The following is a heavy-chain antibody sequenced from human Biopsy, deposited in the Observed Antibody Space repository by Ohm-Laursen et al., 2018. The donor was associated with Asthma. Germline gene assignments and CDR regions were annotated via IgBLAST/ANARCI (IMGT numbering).Heavy chain of an antibody. D-gene: IGHD6-19*01. J-gene: IGHJ4*02. CDR2: IYCGVTS. CDR1: GFTVSRDH. Sequence: SLRLSCAASGFTVSRDHMFWVRQAPGKGLEWVSVIYCGVTSHTADSVRDRFIISRGYYKNTLHLQMQSLIVEYTAFYCCARGDSSGWSHYYYDYWGQGTLVTVSS. V-gene: IGHV3-53*01. CDR3: ARGDSSGWSHYYYDY.